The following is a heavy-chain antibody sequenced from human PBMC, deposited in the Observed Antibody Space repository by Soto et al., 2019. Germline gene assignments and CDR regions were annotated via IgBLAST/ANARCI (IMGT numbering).Heavy chain of an antibody. V-gene: IGHV3-23*01. CDR2: ISGSGGST. CDR3: AKRAVVTLNGFQH. CDR1: GFTFSSYA. J-gene: IGHJ1*01. D-gene: IGHD2-15*01. Sequence: EVQLLESGGGLVQPGGSLRLSCAASGFTFSSYAMSWVRQAPGKGLEWVSAISGSGGSTYYADSVKGRFTISRDNSKNTLYLQMNSLRAEYTAVYDCAKRAVVTLNGFQHWGQGTLVTVSS.